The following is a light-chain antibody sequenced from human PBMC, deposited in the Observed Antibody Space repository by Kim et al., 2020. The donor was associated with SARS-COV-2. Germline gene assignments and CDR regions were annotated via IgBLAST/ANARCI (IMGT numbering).Light chain of an antibody. V-gene: IGKV3-15*01. CDR2: GAS. Sequence: VSPGERATLSCRASQSVSSNLAWYQQKCGLAPRLLIYGASTRATGIPARFSGSGSETEFTLTISSLQSEDFAVYYCQQYDTWPLTFGGGTKVDIK. J-gene: IGKJ4*01. CDR1: QSVSSN. CDR3: QQYDTWPLT.